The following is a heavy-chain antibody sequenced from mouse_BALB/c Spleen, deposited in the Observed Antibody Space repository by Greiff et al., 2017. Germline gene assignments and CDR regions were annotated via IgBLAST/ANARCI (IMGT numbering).Heavy chain of an antibody. CDR1: GFTFSDYY. CDR2: ISDGGSYT. D-gene: IGHD3-2*01. J-gene: IGHJ2*01. V-gene: IGHV5-4*02. CDR3: ARDGDSSGYGYFDY. Sequence: EVQVVESGGGLVKPGGSLKLSCAASGFTFSDYYMYWVRQTPEKRLEWVATISDGGSYTYYPDSVKGRFTISRDNAKNNLYLQMSSLKSEDTAMYYCARDGDSSGYGYFDYWGQGTTLTVSS.